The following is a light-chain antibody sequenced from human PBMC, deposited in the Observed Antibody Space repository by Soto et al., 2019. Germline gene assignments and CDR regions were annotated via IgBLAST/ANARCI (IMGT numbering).Light chain of an antibody. CDR3: QQSYSSPQMYT. Sequence: DIQMTQSPSSLAASVGDRVTITCRASQRISNSLNWYQQKPGKAPDLLIYAASNLQSGVPSRFSGSGSGTDFNLTISSLQPEPFATYYCQQSYSSPQMYTFGQGTELEIK. V-gene: IGKV1-39*01. CDR1: QRISNS. CDR2: AAS. J-gene: IGKJ2*01.